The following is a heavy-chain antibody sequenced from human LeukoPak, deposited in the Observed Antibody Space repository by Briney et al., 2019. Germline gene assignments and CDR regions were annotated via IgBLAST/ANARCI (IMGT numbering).Heavy chain of an antibody. V-gene: IGHV3-49*04. D-gene: IGHD3-10*01. CDR3: SRGYYYGSGTPVWFDP. J-gene: IGHJ5*02. CDR2: ISSKAYGGTT. Sequence: GSLRLSCTASGFTFGDYVMSWVRQAPRTGLEWVGFISSKAYGGTTEYAASVKGRLTISRDDSKRTAYLQMNILKTEHTAVYYCSRGYYYGSGTPVWFDPWGQGTLVTVSS. CDR1: GFTFGDYV.